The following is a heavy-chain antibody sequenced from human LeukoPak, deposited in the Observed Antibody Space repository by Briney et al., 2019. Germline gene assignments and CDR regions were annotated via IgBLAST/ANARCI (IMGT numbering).Heavy chain of an antibody. CDR2: INTNTGNP. Sequence: ASVKVSCKASGYTFTSYAMNWVRQAPGQGLEWVGWINTNTGNPTYAQGFTGRFVFSLDTSVSTAYLQISSLKAEDTAVYYCARVMVRGGHYYYYGMDVWGQGTTVTVSS. D-gene: IGHD3-10*01. CDR3: ARVMVRGGHYYYYGMDV. CDR1: GYTFTSYA. J-gene: IGHJ6*02. V-gene: IGHV7-4-1*02.